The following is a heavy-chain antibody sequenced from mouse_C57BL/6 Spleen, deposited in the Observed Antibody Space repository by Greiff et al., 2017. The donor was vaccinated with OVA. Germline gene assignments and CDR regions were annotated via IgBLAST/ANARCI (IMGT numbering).Heavy chain of an antibody. CDR2: INPYNGDT. CDR3: ARMYGSSPYYYAMDY. J-gene: IGHJ4*01. CDR1: GYSFTGYF. D-gene: IGHD1-1*01. Sequence: EVKLQESGPELVKPGDSVKISCKASGYSFTGYFMNWVMQSHGKSLEWIGRINPYNGDTFYNQKFKGKATLTVDKSSSTAHMELRSLTSEDSAVYYCARMYGSSPYYYAMDYWGQGTSVTVSS. V-gene: IGHV1-20*01.